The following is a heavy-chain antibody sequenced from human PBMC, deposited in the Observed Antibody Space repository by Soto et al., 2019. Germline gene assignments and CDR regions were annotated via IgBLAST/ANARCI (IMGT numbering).Heavy chain of an antibody. CDR3: ARMATSGTLNWFDP. CDR1: GYTFTSYG. CDR2: MNPNSGNV. Sequence: ASLKGSGKASGYTFTSYGISCVRQATGQGLECMGWMNPNSGNVCYAQKFQGRVTMTRYTSTSTAYMELSSLASDDTAIYYCARMATSGTLNWFDPWGQGPLVTVSS. V-gene: IGHV1-8*02. J-gene: IGHJ5*02.